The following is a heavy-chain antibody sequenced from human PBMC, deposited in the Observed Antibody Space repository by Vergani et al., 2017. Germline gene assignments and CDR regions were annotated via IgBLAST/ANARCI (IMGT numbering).Heavy chain of an antibody. CDR1: GVSIGSNSYY. Sequence: QLQLQESGPGLVKPSETLSLTCTVSGVSIGSNSYYWGWIRQPPGKGLEWIGTIYYTGTTYYNEAHKSRLTISVDTSKNQFSLKLSSVTAADTAVYYCARGSRGVIIPDAFDIWGQGTMVTVSS. V-gene: IGHV4-39*07. CDR2: IYYTGTT. D-gene: IGHD3-10*01. CDR3: ARGSRGVIIPDAFDI. J-gene: IGHJ3*02.